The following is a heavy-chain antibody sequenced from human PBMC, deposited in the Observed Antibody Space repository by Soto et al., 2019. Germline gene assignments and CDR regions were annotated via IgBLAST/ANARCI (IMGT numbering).Heavy chain of an antibody. V-gene: IGHV3-15*01. D-gene: IGHD3-3*01. Sequence: GGSLRLSCAAAGFSFTNAWMSWVRQAPGKGLEWVGRIKSKADGGATDYAAPVRGRLTISRNDSEKTLYLQMNSLKSEDTGVYYCSTDWYDFWSQGTLVTVSS. J-gene: IGHJ4*02. CDR2: IKSKADGGAT. CDR1: GFSFTNAW. CDR3: STDWYDF.